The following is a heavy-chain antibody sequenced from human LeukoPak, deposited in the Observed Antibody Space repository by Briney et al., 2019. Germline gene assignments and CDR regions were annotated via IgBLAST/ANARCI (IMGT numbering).Heavy chain of an antibody. CDR2: INPAGGST. J-gene: IGHJ4*02. D-gene: IGHD4-17*01. Sequence: ASVQVSCKASGYTFTNYYIHWVRQAPGQGLEWMGIINPAGGSTGYAQKFQGRVTMTRDTSTSTVYMELSSLRSEDPAVYYCARYNGDLTGGFDYWGQGTLATVSS. CDR3: ARYNGDLTGGFDY. V-gene: IGHV1-46*01. CDR1: GYTFTNYY.